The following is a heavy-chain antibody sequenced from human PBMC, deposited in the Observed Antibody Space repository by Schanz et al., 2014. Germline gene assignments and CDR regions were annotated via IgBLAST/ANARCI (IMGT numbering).Heavy chain of an antibody. V-gene: IGHV3-23*04. D-gene: IGHD3-10*02. Sequence: EVQLVESGGGLVQPGGSLRLSCAASGFTFTNYAMSWVRQAPGKGLEWVSLISDSGDTAYYPDSVKGRFTISRDSSKNTLYLQMNSLRPEDTAIYYCAKNQYDDVDLSSFYFDFWGQGTLVTVSS. CDR3: AKNQYDDVDLSSFYFDF. CDR2: ISDSGDTA. J-gene: IGHJ4*02. CDR1: GFTFTNYA.